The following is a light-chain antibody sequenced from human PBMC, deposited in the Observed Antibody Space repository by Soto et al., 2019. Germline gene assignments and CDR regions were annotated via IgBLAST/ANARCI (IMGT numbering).Light chain of an antibody. V-gene: IGKV3-15*01. CDR2: GAS. CDR3: QQYYNWPPFT. J-gene: IGKJ4*01. CDR1: QSVSSN. Sequence: EIVMTQSPATLSVSPGERATLSCRASQSVSSNLAWYQQKPGQAPRLLIYGASARATGIRARFSGSGSGTEFTLTINILQSEDFAVYYCQQYYNWPPFTFGGGTKVEIK.